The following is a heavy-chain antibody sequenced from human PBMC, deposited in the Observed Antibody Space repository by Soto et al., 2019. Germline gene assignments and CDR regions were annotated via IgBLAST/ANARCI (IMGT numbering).Heavy chain of an antibody. D-gene: IGHD6-19*01. CDR1: RGTFSSYA. Sequence: QVQLVQSGAEVKKPGSSVKVSCKASRGTFSSYAISWVRQAPGQGLEWMGGIIPIFGTANYAQKFQGRITITADESTSTAYMELSSLRSEDTAVYYCAQTLGLAVAGPGRFDLWGRGTLVTVSS. CDR2: IIPIFGTA. V-gene: IGHV1-69*12. CDR3: AQTLGLAVAGPGRFDL. J-gene: IGHJ2*01.